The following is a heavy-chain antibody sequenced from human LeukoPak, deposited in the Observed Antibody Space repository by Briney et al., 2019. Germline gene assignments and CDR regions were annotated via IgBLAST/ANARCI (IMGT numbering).Heavy chain of an antibody. V-gene: IGHV3-30*18. CDR1: GFTFTTYG. D-gene: IGHD6-13*01. J-gene: IGHJ4*02. CDR3: AKRGHYSINWYHYFDY. Sequence: PGGSLRLSCAASGFTFTTYGLHWVRQAPGKGLEWVAAIASNGGSEYYADSVKGRFTIPRDNSKNTLFLQMNSLRPDDTAVYYCAKRGHYSINWYHYFDYWGQGTLVTVSS. CDR2: IASNGGSE.